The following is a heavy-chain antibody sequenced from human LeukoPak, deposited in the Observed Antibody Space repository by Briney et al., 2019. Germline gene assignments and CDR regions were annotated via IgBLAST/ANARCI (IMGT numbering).Heavy chain of an antibody. CDR2: IYYSGNT. CDR1: GGSISSYY. D-gene: IGHD3-3*01. V-gene: IGHV4-59*12. Sequence: PSETLSLTCTVSGGSISSYYWSWIRQPPGKGLEWIGYIYYSGNTNYNPSLKSRVTISVDTSKNQFSLKLSSVTAADTAVYYCARGSEGVVLDYWGQGTLVTVSS. CDR3: ARGSEGVVLDY. J-gene: IGHJ4*02.